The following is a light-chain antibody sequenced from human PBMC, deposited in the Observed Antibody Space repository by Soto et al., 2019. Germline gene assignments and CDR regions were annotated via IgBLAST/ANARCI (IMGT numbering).Light chain of an antibody. CDR2: EVT. Sequence: VLTQPPSASGSPGQSVAISCTGTSSDVGSSVFVSWYQQHPGKAPKLMIYEVTQRPSGVPDRFSGSKSGNTASLTVSGLQVEDEADYYCSLYAGGNNVIFGGGTQLTVL. V-gene: IGLV2-8*01. CDR1: SSDVGSSVF. J-gene: IGLJ2*01. CDR3: SLYAGGNNVI.